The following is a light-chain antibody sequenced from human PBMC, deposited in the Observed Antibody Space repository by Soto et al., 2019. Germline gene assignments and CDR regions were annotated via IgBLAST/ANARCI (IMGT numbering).Light chain of an antibody. Sequence: DIQMTQSPSTLSASVGDRVTITCRAIQSISNRLDWYQQTPGKAPKLLIFKASTSQSGVPSRFSGSGSGTEFTLTISSLQPGDFATYHSKQYNNXPLTCGQGTKV. CDR3: KQYNNXPLT. V-gene: IGKV1-5*03. CDR1: QSISNR. J-gene: IGKJ1*01. CDR2: KAS.